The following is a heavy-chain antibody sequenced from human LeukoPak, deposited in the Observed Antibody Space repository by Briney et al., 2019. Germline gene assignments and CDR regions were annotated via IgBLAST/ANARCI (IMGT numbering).Heavy chain of an antibody. V-gene: IGHV3-53*01. CDR3: ARGDGYNFFDY. CDR1: GFSVTNNY. D-gene: IGHD5-24*01. Sequence: GGSLRLSCAVSGFSVTNNYMSWVRQAPGKGLEWVSVFYVGGATYYADSVKGRFTTSRDNSENTLYLQMKSLRAEDTAVYYCARGDGYNFFDYWGQGTLVTVSS. CDR2: FYVGGAT. J-gene: IGHJ4*02.